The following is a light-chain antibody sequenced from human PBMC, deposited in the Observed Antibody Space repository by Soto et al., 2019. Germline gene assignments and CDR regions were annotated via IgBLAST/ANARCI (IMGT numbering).Light chain of an antibody. CDR3: QQSYTPLT. V-gene: IGKV3-15*01. J-gene: IGKJ4*01. CDR1: QSISSH. Sequence: IVMTQSPASLSVSPGERATLSCRASQSISSHLAWYQQKPGLAPRLLIYDSSTRATGIPARFSGSGSGTDFTLTISSLQPEDFATYYCQQSYTPLTFGGGTKVEIK. CDR2: DSS.